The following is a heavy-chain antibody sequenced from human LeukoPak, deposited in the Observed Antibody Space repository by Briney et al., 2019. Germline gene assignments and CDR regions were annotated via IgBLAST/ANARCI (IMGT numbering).Heavy chain of an antibody. CDR3: ARVRELRFLEWLEAFDI. CDR2: ISSSSSYI. Sequence: PGGSLRLSCAASGFTFSSYSMNWVRQAPGKGLEWVSSISSSSSYIYYADSVKGRFTISRDNAKNSLYLQMNSLRAEDTAVYYCARVRELRFLEWLEAFDIWGQGTMVTVSS. J-gene: IGHJ3*02. D-gene: IGHD3-3*01. CDR1: GFTFSSYS. V-gene: IGHV3-21*01.